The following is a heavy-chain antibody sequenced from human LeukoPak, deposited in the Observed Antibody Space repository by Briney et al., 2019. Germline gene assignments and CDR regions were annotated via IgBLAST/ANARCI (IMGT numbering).Heavy chain of an antibody. J-gene: IGHJ4*02. Sequence: GGSLRLSCAASGFIFSSYGMHWVRQAPDKGLEWVAFIRYDGSRKYYADSVKGRFTISRDNSKNTLFLQMNSLRAEDTAIYYCAKDGGGGDCYLDYWGQGALVTVS. CDR2: IRYDGSRK. V-gene: IGHV3-30*02. CDR3: AKDGGGGDCYLDY. D-gene: IGHD2-21*02. CDR1: GFIFSSYG.